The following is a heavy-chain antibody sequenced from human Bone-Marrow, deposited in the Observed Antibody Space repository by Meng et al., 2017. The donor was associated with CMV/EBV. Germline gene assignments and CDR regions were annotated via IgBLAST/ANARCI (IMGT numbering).Heavy chain of an antibody. CDR2: MNQDGSQK. CDR1: GFTFSSHW. V-gene: IGHV3-7*01. CDR3: AKDNGDFWSGSREYYFDY. Sequence: GESLKISCAASGFTFSSHWMTWVRQAPGKGLEWVANMNQDGSQKNYVDSVKGRFTISRDNAKNSLFLQMNSLRAEDTAVYYCAKDNGDFWSGSREYYFDYWGQGTMVTVSS. D-gene: IGHD3-3*01. J-gene: IGHJ4*02.